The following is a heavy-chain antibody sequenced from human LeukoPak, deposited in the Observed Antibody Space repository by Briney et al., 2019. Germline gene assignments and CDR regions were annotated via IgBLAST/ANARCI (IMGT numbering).Heavy chain of an antibody. D-gene: IGHD1-1*01. CDR2: ISYDGCNK. CDR3: ARDHWNHIRGSFDI. J-gene: IGHJ3*02. V-gene: IGHV3-30*03. CDR1: GFIFSTYG. Sequence: GMSLRLFCAASGFIFSTYGMLGLPGSREKALLCLVFISYDGCNKYYADSVKGRFTISRDNSKNTLYLQMTSLRAEDTAVYYCARDHWNHIRGSFDIWGQGTMVTVSS.